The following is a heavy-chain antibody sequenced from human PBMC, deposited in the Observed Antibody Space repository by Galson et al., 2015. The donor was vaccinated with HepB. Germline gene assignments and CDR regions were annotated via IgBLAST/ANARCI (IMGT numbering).Heavy chain of an antibody. J-gene: IGHJ4*02. CDR3: ARDWNFDSSGYYSRVHFDY. D-gene: IGHD3-22*01. CDR1: GYTFSNYG. CDR2: ISGYNGNT. Sequence: SVKVSCKASGYTFSNYGISWVRQAPGQGLQWMGWISGYNGNTYYAQNLQGRVTMTTDTSTSTAYMELRSLRSDDTAVYYCARDWNFDSSGYYSRVHFDYWGRGTLVTVSS. V-gene: IGHV1-18*01.